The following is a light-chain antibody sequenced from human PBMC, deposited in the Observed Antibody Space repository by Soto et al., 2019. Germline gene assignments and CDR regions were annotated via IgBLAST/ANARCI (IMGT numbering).Light chain of an antibody. Sequence: QSALTQPASVSGSPGQSITISCTGTSSDVGSYNLVSWYQQHPGKAPKLMIYEGSKRPSGISNRFSGSKSGNTASLTISGLQAEDEDEYYCCSYEASSRIYVFGSGTKLTVL. V-gene: IGLV2-23*01. J-gene: IGLJ1*01. CDR2: EGS. CDR3: CSYEASSRIYV. CDR1: SSDVGSYNL.